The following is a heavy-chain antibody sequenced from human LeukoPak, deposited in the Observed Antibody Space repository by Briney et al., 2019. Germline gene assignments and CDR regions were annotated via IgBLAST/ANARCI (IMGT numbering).Heavy chain of an antibody. CDR2: IYSDGST. D-gene: IGHD6-19*01. V-gene: IGHV3-53*01. J-gene: IGHJ4*02. CDR3: ARSGSGWFDF. Sequence: PGGSLRLSCAASGFTVSRTFMSWVRQAPGKGLEWVSVIYSDGSTYYADSVKGRSTISRDSSKNTVYFQMNSLRVEDTAVYYCARSGSGWFDFWGQGTLVTVSS. CDR1: GFTVSRTF.